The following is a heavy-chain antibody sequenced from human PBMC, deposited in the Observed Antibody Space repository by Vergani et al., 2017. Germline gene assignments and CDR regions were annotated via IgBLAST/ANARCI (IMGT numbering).Heavy chain of an antibody. V-gene: IGHV4-30-4*01. CDR2: IYYIGST. CDR1: GGSISSGDYY. D-gene: IGHD1-26*01. CDR3: ARNPSGSYGLLWYFDL. Sequence: QVQLQESGPGLVKPSQTLSLTCTVSGGSISSGDYYWSWIRQPPGKGLEWIGYIYYIGSTYYNPSLKSRVTISVDTSKNQFSLKLSSVTAADTDVYYCARNPSGSYGLLWYFDLWGRGTLVTVSS. J-gene: IGHJ2*01.